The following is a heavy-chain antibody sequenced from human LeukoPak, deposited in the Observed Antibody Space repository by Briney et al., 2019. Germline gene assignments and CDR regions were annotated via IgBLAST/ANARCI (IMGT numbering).Heavy chain of an antibody. CDR2: VSGSGGST. CDR1: GFTFSSYA. D-gene: IGHD6-13*01. V-gene: IGHV3-23*01. Sequence: GGSLRLSCAASGFTFSSYAMSWVRQAPGKGLEWVSVVSGSGGSTYYADSMKGRFTISRDNSKNTLYLQMNSLRAEDTAVYYCAKAVRGYSSSSDYWGQGTLVTVSS. CDR3: AKAVRGYSSSSDY. J-gene: IGHJ4*02.